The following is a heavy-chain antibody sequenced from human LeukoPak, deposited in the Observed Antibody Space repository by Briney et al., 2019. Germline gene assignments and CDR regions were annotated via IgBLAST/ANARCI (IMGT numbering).Heavy chain of an antibody. CDR3: ARGVRIAVAAPHLNY. CDR2: TDHSGST. D-gene: IGHD6-19*01. V-gene: IGHV4-34*01. CDR1: GGSFSGYH. J-gene: IGHJ4*02. Sequence: PSETLSLTCAVCGGSFSGYHWNWIRQPPGRGLEWIGETDHSGSTNYNPSLKSRVTISVDTSKNQFSLNLSSVTAADTAVYFCARGVRIAVAAPHLNYWGQGTLVTVSS.